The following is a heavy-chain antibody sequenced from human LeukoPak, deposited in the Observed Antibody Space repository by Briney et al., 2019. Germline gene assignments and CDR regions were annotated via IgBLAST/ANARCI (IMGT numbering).Heavy chain of an antibody. CDR3: ARVPFSYYYYYYMDV. CDR1: GYTFTGYY. D-gene: IGHD3-3*01. J-gene: IGHJ6*03. Sequence: ASVKVSCKASGYTFTGYYMHWVRQAPRQGLEWMGGINPNSGGTNYAQKFQGRVTMTRDTSISTAYMELSRLRSDDTAVYYCARVPFSYYYYYYMDVWGKGTTVTVSS. CDR2: INPNSGGT. V-gene: IGHV1-2*02.